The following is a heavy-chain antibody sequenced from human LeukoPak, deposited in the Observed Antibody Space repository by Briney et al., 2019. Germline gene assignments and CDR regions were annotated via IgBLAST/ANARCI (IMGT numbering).Heavy chain of an antibody. Sequence: GRSLRLSCAGSGFPFSSHGMNWVRQAPGKGLEWVSGISPGGGPTYYADSVKGRFTISRDNSKNTLYLQMNSLRAEDTAVYYCARWDGYGDYWGQGTLVTVSS. CDR2: ISPGGGPT. CDR1: GFPFSSHG. CDR3: ARWDGYGDY. V-gene: IGHV3-23*01. J-gene: IGHJ4*02. D-gene: IGHD5-24*01.